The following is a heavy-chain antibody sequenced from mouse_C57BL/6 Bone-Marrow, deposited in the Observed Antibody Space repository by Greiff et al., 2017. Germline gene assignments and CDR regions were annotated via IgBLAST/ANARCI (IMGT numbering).Heavy chain of an antibody. CDR3: ARWGWLLSWYFDV. D-gene: IGHD2-3*01. V-gene: IGHV1-54*01. CDR1: GYAFTNYL. J-gene: IGHJ1*03. Sequence: VQLQESGAELVRPGTSVKVSCKASGYAFTNYLIEWVKQRPGQGLEWIGVINPGSGGTNYNEKFKGKATLTADKSSSTAYMQLSSLTSEDSAVYFCARWGWLLSWYFDVWGTETTVTASS. CDR2: INPGSGGT.